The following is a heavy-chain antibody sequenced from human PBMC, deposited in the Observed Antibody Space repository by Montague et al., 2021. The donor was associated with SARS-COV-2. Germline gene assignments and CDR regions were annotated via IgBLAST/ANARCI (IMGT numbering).Heavy chain of an antibody. CDR2: IYSGGTT. CDR3: ARAAAGGPFDY. Sequence: SLRLSCAASGFTVISNYMSWVRQAPGKGLEWVSTIYSGGTTYYADSVKGRFSVSSDTSKDTLYLQMNSLRAEDTAVYYCARAAAGGPFDYWGQGTLATVSS. J-gene: IGHJ4*02. V-gene: IGHV3-53*01. CDR1: GFTVISNY. D-gene: IGHD6-13*01.